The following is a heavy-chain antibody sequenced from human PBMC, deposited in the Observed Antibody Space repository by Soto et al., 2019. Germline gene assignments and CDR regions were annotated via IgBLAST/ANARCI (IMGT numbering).Heavy chain of an antibody. V-gene: IGHV1-69*01. CDR1: GGTFSSYA. J-gene: IGHJ1*01. D-gene: IGHD3-22*01. Sequence: QVQLVQSGAEVKKPGSSVKVSCKASGGTFSSYAISWVRQAPGQGLEWMGGIIPIFGTANYAQKFQGRVTITADESTSTAYMELSSLRSEDTAVYHYARHLLDCSGYYITPTTEYFQHWGLGTLVTVSS. CDR3: ARHLLDCSGYYITPTTEYFQH. CDR2: IIPIFGTA.